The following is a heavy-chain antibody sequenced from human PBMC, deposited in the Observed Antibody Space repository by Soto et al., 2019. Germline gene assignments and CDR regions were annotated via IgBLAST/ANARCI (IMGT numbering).Heavy chain of an antibody. D-gene: IGHD6-19*01. V-gene: IGHV3-13*01. J-gene: IGHJ3*01. CDR2: IGTAGDT. CDR3: ARGDNSGWSAFDV. Sequence: EVQLVESGGNLVQPGGSLRLSCAASGVTFSSYDMHWVRQDTGKGLVWVSAIGTAGDTYYPDSVKGRFTISRENAKNSLYLQMNSLRAGDTAVYYCARGDNSGWSAFDVWGQGTMVTVSS. CDR1: GVTFSSYD.